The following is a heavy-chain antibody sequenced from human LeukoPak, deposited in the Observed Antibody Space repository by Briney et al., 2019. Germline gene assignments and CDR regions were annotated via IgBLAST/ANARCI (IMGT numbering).Heavy chain of an antibody. D-gene: IGHD6-13*01. J-gene: IGHJ4*02. Sequence: GASVKVSCEASGYTFTSYGISWVRQAPGQGLEWMGWISAYNGNTNYAQKLQGRVTMTTDTSTSTAYMELRSLRSDDTAVYYCARIAGSIAAAGTANYWGQGTLVTVSS. CDR1: GYTFTSYG. V-gene: IGHV1-18*01. CDR2: ISAYNGNT. CDR3: ARIAGSIAAAGTANY.